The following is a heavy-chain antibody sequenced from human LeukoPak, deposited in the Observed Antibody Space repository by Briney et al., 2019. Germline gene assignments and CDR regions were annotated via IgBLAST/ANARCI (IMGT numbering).Heavy chain of an antibody. V-gene: IGHV3-30*02. CDR1: GFIFSSYG. Sequence: QPGGSLRLSCAASGFIFSSYGMHWVRQAPGKGLEWVAFIRYDGRNKYYADSVKGRFTISRDNAKNSLYLQMNSLRAEDTAVYYCARMPYYGDYAFDIWGQGTMVTVSS. D-gene: IGHD4-17*01. CDR2: IRYDGRNK. J-gene: IGHJ3*02. CDR3: ARMPYYGDYAFDI.